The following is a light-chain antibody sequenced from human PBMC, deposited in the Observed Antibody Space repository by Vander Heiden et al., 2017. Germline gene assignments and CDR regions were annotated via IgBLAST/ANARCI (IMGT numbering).Light chain of an antibody. V-gene: IGLV2-11*01. CDR1: SSDVGAYDY. J-gene: IGLJ2*01. CDR2: DVT. CDR3: CSYAGSYTLI. Sequence: SALTQPRSVSGSPGQSVTISCTGTSSDVGAYDYVSWYQQHPGKAPKLMIYDVTKRPSGVPDRFSGSKSGNTASLTISGLQAEDEADYYCCSYAGSYTLIFGGGTKLTGL.